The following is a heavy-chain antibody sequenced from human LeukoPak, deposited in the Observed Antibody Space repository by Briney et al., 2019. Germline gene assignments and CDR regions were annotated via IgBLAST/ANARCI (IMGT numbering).Heavy chain of an antibody. CDR2: IHYSGRT. D-gene: IGHD2-8*02. V-gene: IGHV4-59*01. Sequence: SETLSLTCTVSGASISPYYWSWIRQPPGKRLEWGGDIHYSGRTNYNPSLKSRVTISLDTPKRQFSLTLSSVTAADTAIYYCTRVDDTGGQADYGMDVWGQGTTVTVSS. J-gene: IGHJ6*02. CDR1: GASISPYY. CDR3: TRVDDTGGQADYGMDV.